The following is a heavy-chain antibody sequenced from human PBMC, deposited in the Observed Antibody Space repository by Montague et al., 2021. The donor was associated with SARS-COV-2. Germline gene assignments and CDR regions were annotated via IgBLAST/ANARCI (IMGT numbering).Heavy chain of an antibody. Sequence: TLSLTCTVSGGSISSGGYYWSWIRQHPGKGLEWIGYIYYSGSTYYNPSLKSRVTISVDTSKNQFSLKLSSVTAADTAVYYCARLTAGYCSVGSCYWGTGFDYWGQGTLVTVSS. D-gene: IGHD2-15*01. J-gene: IGHJ4*02. CDR1: GGSISSGGYY. CDR3: ARLTAGYCSVGSCYWGTGFDY. CDR2: IYYSGST. V-gene: IGHV4-31*03.